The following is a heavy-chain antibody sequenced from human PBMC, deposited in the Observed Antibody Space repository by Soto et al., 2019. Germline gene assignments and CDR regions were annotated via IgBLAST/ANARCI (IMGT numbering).Heavy chain of an antibody. CDR1: GITYTTYA. CDR3: ARAISGYVS. D-gene: IGHD5-12*01. Sequence: QVQLVQSGAEVKKPGASVKVACKASGITYTTYAIHWVRQAPGQGLEWMGWINTGNGNTRYSQRFQGRVTLTTDTTASTAYMDVSSLTSEDTAVYYCARAISGYVSWRQGTLITFSS. J-gene: IGHJ5*02. V-gene: IGHV1-3*04. CDR2: INTGNGNT.